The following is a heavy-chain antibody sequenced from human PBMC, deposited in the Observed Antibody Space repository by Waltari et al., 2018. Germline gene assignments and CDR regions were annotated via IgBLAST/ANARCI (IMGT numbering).Heavy chain of an antibody. CDR3: ARIITSTKGYYFDY. J-gene: IGHJ4*02. CDR2: IYYSGST. CDR1: GGSISISTYS. D-gene: IGHD3-10*01. V-gene: IGHV4-39*01. Sequence: QLQLQESGPGLVKPSETLSITCTVSGGSISISTYSWGRIRQPPGKGLEWIGNIYYSGSTYYHPSLKSRVTVSVDTSKNQFSLKLSSVTAADTAVYYCARIITSTKGYYFDYWGQGTLVTVSS.